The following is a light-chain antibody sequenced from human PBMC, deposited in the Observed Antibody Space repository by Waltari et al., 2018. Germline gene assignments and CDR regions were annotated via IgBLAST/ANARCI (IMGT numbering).Light chain of an antibody. CDR3: QQSYSTPLYT. J-gene: IGKJ2*01. Sequence: DIQVTQSPSSLSAAIGDRVTISCRTSQNIKTYLNWYLQKPGKAPKLLIHAASTLLSGVPTRFSGSGSGTDFTLTISSVQVEDVATYFCQQSYSTPLYTTGQGTKIEIK. V-gene: IGKV1-39*01. CDR1: QNIKTY. CDR2: AAS.